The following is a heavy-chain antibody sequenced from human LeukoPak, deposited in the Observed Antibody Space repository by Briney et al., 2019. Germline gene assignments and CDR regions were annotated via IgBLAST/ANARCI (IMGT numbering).Heavy chain of an antibody. CDR1: GFTFSSYS. J-gene: IGHJ4*02. V-gene: IGHV3-21*01. CDR2: ISSSSSYI. Sequence: PGGSLRLSCAASGFTFSSYSMNWVRQAPGKGLEWVSSISSSSSYIYHADSVKGRFTISRDNAKNSLYLQMNSLRAEDTAVYYCARPGGSWYGSYFDYWGQGTLVTVSS. D-gene: IGHD6-13*01. CDR3: ARPGGSWYGSYFDY.